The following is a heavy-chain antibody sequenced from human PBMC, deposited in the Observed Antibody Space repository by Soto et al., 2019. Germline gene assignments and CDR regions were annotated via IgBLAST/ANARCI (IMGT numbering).Heavy chain of an antibody. CDR3: ARESDSSGYYYYYGMDV. J-gene: IGHJ6*02. V-gene: IGHV1-46*01. D-gene: IGHD3-22*01. Sequence: AAVKVSCKACGYTFTSYYMHWVRQAPGQGLEWMGIINPSGGSTSYAQKFQGRVTMTRDTSTSTVYMELSSLRSEDTAVYYCARESDSSGYYYYYGMDVWGQGTTVTVSS. CDR2: INPSGGST. CDR1: GYTFTSYY.